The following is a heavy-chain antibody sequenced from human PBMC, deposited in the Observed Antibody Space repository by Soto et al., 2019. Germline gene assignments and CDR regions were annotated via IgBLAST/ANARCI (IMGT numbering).Heavy chain of an antibody. D-gene: IGHD3-10*02. CDR2: IIPILGIA. CDR1: GGTFSTYT. V-gene: IGHV1-69*08. CDR3: ARDVRGMPGS. Sequence: QVQLVQSGADVKKPGSSVKVSCRASGGTFSTYTINWVRQAPGQGLEWMGRIIPILGIANHAQKFKDRVKFNEEKSTSTAYMELSSLRSEDTAVYYCARDVRGMPGSWGQGTLVTVSS. J-gene: IGHJ5*02.